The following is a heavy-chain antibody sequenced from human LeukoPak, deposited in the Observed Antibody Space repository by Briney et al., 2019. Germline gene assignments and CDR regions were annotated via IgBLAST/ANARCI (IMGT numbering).Heavy chain of an antibody. CDR1: GGSISSSNW. CDR3: ARDQDYGDYVYAFDI. J-gene: IGHJ3*02. V-gene: IGHV4-4*02. Sequence: SETLSLTCAVSGGSISSSNWWSWVRQPPGKGLEWIGEIYHSGSTNYNPSLKSRVTISVDTSKNQFSLKLSSVTAADTAVYYCARDQDYGDYVYAFDIWGQGTMVTVSS. CDR2: IYHSGST. D-gene: IGHD4-17*01.